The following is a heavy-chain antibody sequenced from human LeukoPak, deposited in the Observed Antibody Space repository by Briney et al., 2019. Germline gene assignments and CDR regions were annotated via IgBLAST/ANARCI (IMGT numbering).Heavy chain of an antibody. V-gene: IGHV4-59*13. Sequence: SETLSLTCTVSGGSISSYYWSWIRQPPGKGLEWIGYIYYSGSTNYNPSLRSRVTISVDTSKNQFSLKLSSVTAADTAVYYCTSGRPLGFDYWGQGTLVTVSS. CDR2: IYYSGST. CDR1: GGSISSYY. J-gene: IGHJ4*02. CDR3: TSGRPLGFDY. D-gene: IGHD1-26*01.